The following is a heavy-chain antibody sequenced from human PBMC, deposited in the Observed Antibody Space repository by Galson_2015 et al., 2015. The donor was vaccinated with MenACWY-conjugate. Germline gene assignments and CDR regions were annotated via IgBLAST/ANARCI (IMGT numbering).Heavy chain of an antibody. V-gene: IGHV3-23*01. J-gene: IGHJ6*04. CDR1: GFTFSSYA. CDR3: AKSGVGFWSGDV. D-gene: IGHD3-3*01. CDR2: ISGSGGST. Sequence: SLRLSCAASGFTFSSYAMSWVRQAPGKGLEWVSAISGSGGSTYYADSVKGRFTISRDNSKNTLYLQMNSLRAEDTAVYYCAKSGVGFWSGDVWGKGTTVTVSS.